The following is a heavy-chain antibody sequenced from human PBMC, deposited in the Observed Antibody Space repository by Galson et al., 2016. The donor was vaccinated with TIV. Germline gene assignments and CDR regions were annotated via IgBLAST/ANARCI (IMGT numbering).Heavy chain of an antibody. D-gene: IGHD7-27*01. V-gene: IGHV1-46*03. CDR1: GYTFTSYY. CDR2: INPSGGDA. Sequence: SVKVSCKGSGYTFTSYYIHWVRQAPGQGLEWMGRINPSGGDATYAQKFQGRVILTRDTSTSTIYMDLSSLTSDDTAVYFCGRARINWGNFDYWGQGTLVTVSS. CDR3: GRARINWGNFDY. J-gene: IGHJ4*02.